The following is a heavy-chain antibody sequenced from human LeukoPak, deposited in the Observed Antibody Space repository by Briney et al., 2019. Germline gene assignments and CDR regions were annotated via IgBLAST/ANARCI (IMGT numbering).Heavy chain of an antibody. CDR3: AASGWYYFVY. Sequence: GGSLRLSCAASGFTFSSYAMHWVRQAPGKGLEWVAVISYDGSNKYYADSVKGRFTISRDNSKNTLYLQMNSLRAEDTAVYYCAASGWYYFVYWDQGTLVTVSS. J-gene: IGHJ4*02. CDR2: ISYDGSNK. CDR1: GFTFSSYA. V-gene: IGHV3-30-3*01. D-gene: IGHD6-19*01.